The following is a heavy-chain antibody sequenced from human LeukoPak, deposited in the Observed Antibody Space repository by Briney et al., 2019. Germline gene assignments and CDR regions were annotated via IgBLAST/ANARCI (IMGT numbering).Heavy chain of an antibody. J-gene: IGHJ4*02. CDR3: AKSSGWYGQDDY. D-gene: IGHD6-19*01. V-gene: IGHV3-23*01. CDR1: GFTFSSYA. CDR2: ISGSGGST. Sequence: GGSLRLSCAAAGFTFSSYAMSWVRHAPGKGLEWVSAISGSGGSTYYADSVKGRFTISRDNSKNTLYLQMNSLRAEDTAVYYCAKSSGWYGQDDYWGQGTLVTVSS.